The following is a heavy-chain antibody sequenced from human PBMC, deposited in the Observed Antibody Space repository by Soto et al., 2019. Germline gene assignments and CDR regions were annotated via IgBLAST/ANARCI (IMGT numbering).Heavy chain of an antibody. V-gene: IGHV4-59*01. D-gene: IGHD3-16*02. CDR3: AMSYRAGNLDF. Sequence: PSETMSLTCIVCGDSMNNDYWSWIRQPPGKGLEWIGYIYYSGKTDYNPSLQSRVSISIDTSRKQFSLNLSSVTAADTAMYYCAMSYRAGNLDFWGQGTLVT. CDR2: IYYSGKT. CDR1: GDSMNNDY. J-gene: IGHJ4*02.